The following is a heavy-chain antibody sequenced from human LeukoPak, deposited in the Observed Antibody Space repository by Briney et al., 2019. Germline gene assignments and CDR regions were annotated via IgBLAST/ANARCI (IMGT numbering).Heavy chain of an antibody. CDR2: ISSSSSYI. V-gene: IGHV3-21*01. CDR1: GFTFSSYS. CDR3: ARDGYSSSWYYFDY. Sequence: PGGSLRFSCAASGFTFSSYSMNWVRQAPGKGLEWVSSISSSSSYIYYADSVKGRFTISRDNAKNSLYLQMNSLRAEDTAVYYCARDGYSSSWYYFDYWGQGTLVTVSS. D-gene: IGHD6-13*01. J-gene: IGHJ4*02.